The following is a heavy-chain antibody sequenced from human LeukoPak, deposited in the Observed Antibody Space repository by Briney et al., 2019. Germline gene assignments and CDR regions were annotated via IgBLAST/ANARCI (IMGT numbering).Heavy chain of an antibody. CDR1: GFTFNSHW. D-gene: IGHD2-2*01. V-gene: IGHV3-7*05. CDR2: IKQDGSET. J-gene: IGHJ4*02. CDR3: TRVIVEVPGVSDYCDY. Sequence: GGSLRLSCAASGFTFNSHWMYWVRQAPGKGLEWVANIKQDGSETYYVDSVKGRFTISRDNAKNSLYLQMNSLRAEDTAVYYCTRVIVEVPGVSDYCDYWGQGTLVTVSS.